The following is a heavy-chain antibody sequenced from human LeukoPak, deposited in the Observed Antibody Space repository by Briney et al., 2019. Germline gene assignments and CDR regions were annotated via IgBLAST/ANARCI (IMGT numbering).Heavy chain of an antibody. V-gene: IGHV3-23*01. Sequence: PGGSLRLSCAASGFTFNNYGMIWARQAPGKGLEWVSAIRISADSTYYADSVRGRFTISRDNSKNTLYLQMNSLSAEDTAVYYCAKPPRGSGADYWGQGTLVTVSS. J-gene: IGHJ4*02. CDR3: AKPPRGSGADY. CDR1: GFTFNNYG. D-gene: IGHD3-10*01. CDR2: IRISADST.